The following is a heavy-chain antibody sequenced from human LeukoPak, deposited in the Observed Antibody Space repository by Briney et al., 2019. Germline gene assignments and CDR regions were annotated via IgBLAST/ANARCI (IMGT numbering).Heavy chain of an antibody. V-gene: IGHV3-11*01. CDR2: ISSGTSI. CDR1: GFTFSDYY. J-gene: IGHJ4*02. Sequence: GGSLRLPCAASGFTFSDYYMSWIRQAPGKGLEWVSYISSGTSIYYADSVKGRFTLSRDNAKNSLYLQMNSLRAEDTAVYYCARGLTGRYILTGYYNDYWGQGTLVTVSS. CDR3: ARGLTGRYILTGYYNDY. D-gene: IGHD3-9*01.